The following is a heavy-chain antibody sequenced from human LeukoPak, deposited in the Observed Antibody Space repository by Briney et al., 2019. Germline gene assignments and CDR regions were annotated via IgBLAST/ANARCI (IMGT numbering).Heavy chain of an antibody. CDR3: ARGRAEKTYYDFWSGYRSLSTFDI. V-gene: IGHV4-39*01. CDR1: GGSISGSSYY. CDR2: IYYSGST. J-gene: IGHJ3*02. D-gene: IGHD3-3*01. Sequence: SETLSLTCTVSGGSISGSSYYWGWIRQPPGKGLEWIGSIYYSGSTYYNPSLKSRVTISVDTSKNQFSLKLSSVTAADTAVYYCARGRAEKTYYDFWSGYRSLSTFDIWGQGTMVTVSS.